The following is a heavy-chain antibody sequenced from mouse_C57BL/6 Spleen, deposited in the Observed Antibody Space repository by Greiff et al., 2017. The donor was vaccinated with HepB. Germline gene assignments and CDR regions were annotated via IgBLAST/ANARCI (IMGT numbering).Heavy chain of an antibody. CDR3: ASHEDGAYYRNHWYFDV. D-gene: IGHD2-10*01. CDR2: FYPGSGSI. V-gene: IGHV1-62-2*01. Sequence: VQLQESGAELVKPGASVKLSCKASGYTFTEYTIHWVKQRSGQGLEWIGWFYPGSGSIKYNEKFKDKATLTADKSSSTVYMELSRLTSEDSAVYFCASHEDGAYYRNHWYFDVWGTGTTVTVSS. CDR1: GYTFTEYT. J-gene: IGHJ1*03.